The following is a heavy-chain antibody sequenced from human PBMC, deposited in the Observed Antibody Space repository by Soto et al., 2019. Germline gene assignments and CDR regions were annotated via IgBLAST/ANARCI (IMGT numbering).Heavy chain of an antibody. CDR3: TEWLFYSLSDYYYYMDV. Sequence: GGSLRLSCTASGFTFGDYAMSWFRQAPGKGLEWVGFIRSKAYGGTTEYAASVKGRFTISRDDSKSIAYLQMNSLKTEDTAVYYCTEWLFYSLSDYYYYMDVWGKGTTVTVSS. V-gene: IGHV3-49*03. D-gene: IGHD3-3*01. J-gene: IGHJ6*03. CDR1: GFTFGDYA. CDR2: IRSKAYGGTT.